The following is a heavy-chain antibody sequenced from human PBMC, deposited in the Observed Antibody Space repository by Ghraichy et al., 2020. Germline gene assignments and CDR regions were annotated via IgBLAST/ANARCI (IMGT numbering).Heavy chain of an antibody. CDR1: GGSFSGYY. V-gene: IGHV4-34*01. CDR2: INHSGST. J-gene: IGHJ6*02. D-gene: IGHD3-22*01. Sequence: SETLSLTCAVYGGSFSGYYWSWIRQPPGKGLEWIGEINHSGSTNYNPSLKSRVTISVDTSKNQFSLKLSSVTAADTAVYYCARDGYDSSGYHRYYYYYGMDVWGQGTTVTVSS. CDR3: ARDGYDSSGYHRYYYYYGMDV.